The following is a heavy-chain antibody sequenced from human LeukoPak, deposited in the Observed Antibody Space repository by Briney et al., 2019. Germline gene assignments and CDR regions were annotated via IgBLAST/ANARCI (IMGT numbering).Heavy chain of an antibody. CDR2: IIPIFGTA. CDR3: ARSNQLPRAFDI. D-gene: IGHD2-2*01. CDR1: GGTFSSYA. Sequence: SVKVSCKASGGTFSSYAISWVRQAPGQGLEWMGGIIPIFGTANYAQKFQGRVTITTDESTSTAYMELSSLRSEDTAVYYCARSNQLPRAFDIWGQGTMVTVSS. V-gene: IGHV1-69*05. J-gene: IGHJ3*02.